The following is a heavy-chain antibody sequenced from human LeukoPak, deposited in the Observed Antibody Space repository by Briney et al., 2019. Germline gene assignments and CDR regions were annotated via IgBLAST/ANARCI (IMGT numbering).Heavy chain of an antibody. D-gene: IGHD3/OR15-3a*01. CDR2: IYYSGNT. Sequence: SETLSLTCTVSGVSISSSNSYWGWIRQPPGKGLEWIGSIYYSGNTYYNASLKSQVSISIDTSKNQSSLKLTSVTAADTAVYYCARQTGSGLFILPGGQGTLVTVSS. J-gene: IGHJ4*02. CDR1: GVSISSSNSY. V-gene: IGHV4-39*01. CDR3: ARQTGSGLFILP.